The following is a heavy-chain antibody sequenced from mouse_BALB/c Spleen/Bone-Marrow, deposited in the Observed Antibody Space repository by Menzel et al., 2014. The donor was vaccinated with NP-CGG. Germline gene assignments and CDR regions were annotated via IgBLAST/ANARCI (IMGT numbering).Heavy chain of an antibody. CDR3: ANLGRYAMDY. J-gene: IGHJ4*01. CDR2: IYPGSGNT. D-gene: IGHD3-1*01. Sequence: SGPELVKPGASVKVSCKTSGYTFTDYYINWVKQKSGQGLEWIGWIYPGSGNTKYNEKFKGKATLTVDTSSSTAYMQLSSLTSEDTAVYFCANLGRYAMDYWGQGTSVTVSS. CDR1: GYTFTDYY. V-gene: IGHV1-84*02.